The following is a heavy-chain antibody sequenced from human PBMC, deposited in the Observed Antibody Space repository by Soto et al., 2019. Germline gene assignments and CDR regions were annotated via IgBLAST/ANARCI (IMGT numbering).Heavy chain of an antibody. CDR2: ISYDGSNK. J-gene: IGHJ6*02. CDR1: GFTFSSYA. CDR3: ARDVVRYYDILTGYFHYYYYGMDV. D-gene: IGHD3-9*01. Sequence: PGGSLRLSCAASGFTFSSYAMHWVRQAPGRGLEWVAVISYDGSNKYYADSVKGRFTISRDNSKNTLYLQMNSLRAEDTAVYYCARDVVRYYDILTGYFHYYYYGMDVWGQGTTVTVSS. V-gene: IGHV3-30-3*01.